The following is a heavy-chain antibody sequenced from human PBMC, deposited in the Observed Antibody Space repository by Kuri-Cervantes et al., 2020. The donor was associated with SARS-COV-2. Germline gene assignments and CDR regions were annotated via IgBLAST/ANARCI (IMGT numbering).Heavy chain of an antibody. J-gene: IGHJ4*02. CDR1: VYTFTSYG. V-gene: IGHV1-18*01. Sequence: ASVKVSCKASVYTFTSYGISWVRQAPGQGLEWMGWISAYNGNTNYAQKLQGRVTMTTNTSISTAYIDLSRLRSDATAVYYCARVREGDSSPLHFDYWGQGTLVTVSS. D-gene: IGHD6-13*01. CDR3: ARVREGDSSPLHFDY. CDR2: ISAYNGNT.